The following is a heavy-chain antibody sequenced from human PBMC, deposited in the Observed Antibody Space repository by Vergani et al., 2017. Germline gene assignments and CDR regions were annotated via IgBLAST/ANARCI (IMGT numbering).Heavy chain of an antibody. Sequence: QVQLVQSGAEVKKPGASVKVPCKASGYTFTSYYMHWVRQTPGQGLVWMRIINPSGGSTSYAQKFQGRVTMTRDTSTSTVYMGLSSLRSEDTAVYYIAREPSSGSRRGYFDLWGRGTLVTVSS. J-gene: IGHJ2*01. CDR3: AREPSSGSRRGYFDL. V-gene: IGHV1-46*01. D-gene: IGHD1-26*01. CDR2: INPSGGST. CDR1: GYTFTSYY.